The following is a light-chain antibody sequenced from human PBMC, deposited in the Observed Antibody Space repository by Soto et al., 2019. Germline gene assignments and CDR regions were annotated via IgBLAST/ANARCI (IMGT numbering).Light chain of an antibody. Sequence: IQLTKSPSSLSASIGDRVTIACRASQGFSRYFAGYRHKPGKAPQLLIYSASTLQTGVPSRFSGSGSWTDFTLSISSLPPEDFVTNLCLQLKCSPFTCGPGTKV. CDR3: LQLKCSPFT. CDR1: QGFSRY. CDR2: SAS. V-gene: IGKV1-9*01. J-gene: IGKJ3*01.